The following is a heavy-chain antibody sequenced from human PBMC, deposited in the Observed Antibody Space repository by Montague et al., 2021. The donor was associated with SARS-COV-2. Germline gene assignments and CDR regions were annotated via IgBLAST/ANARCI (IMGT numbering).Heavy chain of an antibody. D-gene: IGHD2-15*01. Sequence: SETLSLTCSVSGEPISASFWNCIRQPPGRGLVWFGRIYASGGTASSPSLESRVTMSVDTSKKQFSLKVNSVTAADTAMYYCARGVVAAPPVVDYWGRGTLVTVSA. J-gene: IGHJ4*02. CDR3: ARGVVAAPPVVDY. CDR1: GEPISASF. V-gene: IGHV4-4*07. CDR2: IYASGGT.